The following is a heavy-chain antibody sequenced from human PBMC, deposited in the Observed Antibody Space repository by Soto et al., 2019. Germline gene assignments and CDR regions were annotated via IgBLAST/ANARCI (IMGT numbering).Heavy chain of an antibody. CDR3: ARGWFGPDV. J-gene: IGHJ6*03. V-gene: IGHV3-74*01. CDR1: EFTFSGRS. Sequence: EVQLVESGGGLVQPGGSLRLSCAASEFTFSGRSVHWVRQAPGKGLVWVSGIDKVGTDSTYADSVKGRFTSSRGNAKKTVYLPMSSLRVEDLSVSYCARGWFGPDVWGKATGVSVSS. CDR2: IDKVGTDS. D-gene: IGHD3-10*01.